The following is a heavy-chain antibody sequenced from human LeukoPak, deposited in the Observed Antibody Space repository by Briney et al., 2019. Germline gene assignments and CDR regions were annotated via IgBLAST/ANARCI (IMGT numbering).Heavy chain of an antibody. V-gene: IGHV3-53*01. CDR3: ARVPVASWIQLDS. Sequence: GGSLRLSCAASGFTVSSNYMSWVRQAPGKGLEGVSIIYSGGSTYFADAVKGRCTISRDNSKNTLYLQMTSLRAEDTALYYCARVPVASWIQLDSWGQGTLVTVSS. CDR1: GFTVSSNY. CDR2: IYSGGST. J-gene: IGHJ4*02. D-gene: IGHD6-13*01.